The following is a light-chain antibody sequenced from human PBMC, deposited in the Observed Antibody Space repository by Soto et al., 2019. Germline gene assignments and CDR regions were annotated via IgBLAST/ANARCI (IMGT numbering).Light chain of an antibody. V-gene: IGLV1-47*01. CDR2: RND. Sequence: QSVLTQPPSVSGTPGQRVTISCSGSISNIGNNYVYWFQQLPGTAPKVLSNRNDQRPSGVPDRFSGSKSGTSASLAISGLRAEDEAEYYCAAWDDTVRSYVFGTGTKVTVL. CDR1: ISNIGNNY. CDR3: AAWDDTVRSYV. J-gene: IGLJ1*01.